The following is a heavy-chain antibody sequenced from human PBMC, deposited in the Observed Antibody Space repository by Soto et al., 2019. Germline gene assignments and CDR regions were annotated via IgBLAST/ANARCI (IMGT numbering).Heavy chain of an antibody. Sequence: QVQLQEAGPGLVKPSRTLSLTCAVSGGPISSINWWSWVRQPPGKGLEWIGEIHHRGSINYSPSLSSRLTISVDKSKNQFSLNLSSVTAADTAVYYCARVTESDAFDIWGQGTMVTVSS. CDR2: IHHRGSI. CDR1: GGPISSINW. CDR3: ARVTESDAFDI. V-gene: IGHV4-4*02. J-gene: IGHJ3*02.